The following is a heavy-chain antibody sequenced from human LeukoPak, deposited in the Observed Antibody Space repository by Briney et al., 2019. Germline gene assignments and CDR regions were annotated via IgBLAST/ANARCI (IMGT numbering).Heavy chain of an antibody. J-gene: IGHJ4*02. CDR3: AGFPPGGGWPFDY. CDR1: GGSISSYY. Sequence: PSETLSLTCTVSGGSISSYYWSWIRQPPGKGLEWIGYIYYSGSTNYNPSLKRRVNISVDTSKNQFSLKLSSVTAADTAVYYCAGFPPGGGWPFDYWGQGTLVTVSS. D-gene: IGHD2-8*02. V-gene: IGHV4-59*01. CDR2: IYYSGST.